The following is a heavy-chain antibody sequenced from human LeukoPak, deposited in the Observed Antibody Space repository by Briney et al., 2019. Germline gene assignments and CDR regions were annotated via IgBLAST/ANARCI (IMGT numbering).Heavy chain of an antibody. CDR1: GGSFSDYY. CDR2: INHSGST. CDR3: ARGLTSMPPGGY. V-gene: IGHV4-34*01. Sequence: SETLSLTCAVYGGSFSDYYWSWIRQPPGKGLEWIREINHSGSTNYNPSLKSRVTILVDTSKNQFSLKLSSVTAADTAVYYCARGLTSMPPGGYWGQGTLVTVSS. D-gene: IGHD2/OR15-2a*01. J-gene: IGHJ4*02.